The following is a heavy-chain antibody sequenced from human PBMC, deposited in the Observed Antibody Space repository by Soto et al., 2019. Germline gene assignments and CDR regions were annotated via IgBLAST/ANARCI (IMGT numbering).Heavy chain of an antibody. Sequence: SETLSLTCTVSGYSITSNSYFWAWIRQPPGKGLEWIGSIYYSGTTYHNPSLKSRVTISVDRSNNQFSLKLTSVTAADTAVYYCARHFSVDHFDYWGQGTLVTVSS. CDR3: ARHFSVDHFDY. V-gene: IGHV4-39*01. J-gene: IGHJ4*02. CDR2: IYYSGTT. D-gene: IGHD3-9*01. CDR1: GYSITSNSYF.